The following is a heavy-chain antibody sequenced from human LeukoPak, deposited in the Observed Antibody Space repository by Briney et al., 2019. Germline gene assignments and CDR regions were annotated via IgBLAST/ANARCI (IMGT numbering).Heavy chain of an antibody. V-gene: IGHV1-2*02. J-gene: IGHJ4*02. CDR3: ARGGVINKEVDY. Sequence: ASVKVSCKTSGYTFTDYYMHWMRQAPAQGLEWMGWINPNSGGTNYAQRFQGRVTMTRGTSISTAYMELSRLRSDDTAVYYCARGGVINKEVDYWGQGTLVTVSS. CDR1: GYTFTDYY. CDR2: INPNSGGT. D-gene: IGHD3-3*01.